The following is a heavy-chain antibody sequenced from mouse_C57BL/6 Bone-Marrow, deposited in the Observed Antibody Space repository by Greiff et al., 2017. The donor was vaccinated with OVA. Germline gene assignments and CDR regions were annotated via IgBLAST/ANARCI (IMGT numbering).Heavy chain of an antibody. CDR2: INPNNGGT. V-gene: IGHV1-18*01. J-gene: IGHJ1*03. CDR3: ARPEDYYYGSSYWYFDV. Sequence: VQLQQSGPELVKPGASVKIPCKASGYTFTDYNMDWVKQSHGKSLEWIGDINPNNGGTIYNQKFKGKATLTVDKSSSTAYMELRSLTSDDTAVYYCARPEDYYYGSSYWYFDVWGTGTTVTVSS. CDR1: GYTFTDYN. D-gene: IGHD1-1*01.